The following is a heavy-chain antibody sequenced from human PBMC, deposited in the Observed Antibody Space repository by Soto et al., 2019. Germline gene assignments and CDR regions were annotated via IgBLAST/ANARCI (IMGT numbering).Heavy chain of an antibody. CDR1: GFTFSSYG. Sequence: QVLLVESGGGVVQPGTSLRLSCAASGFTFSSYGMHWVRQAPGKGLESVAVIWNDGSYKYYADSVKGRFTISRDNSKNALYLQMDSLRAEDTAVYYCARTYSTSWANAFDIGGQGTLVTVSS. CDR2: IWNDGSYK. V-gene: IGHV3-33*01. J-gene: IGHJ3*02. CDR3: ARTYSTSWANAFDI. D-gene: IGHD2-2*01.